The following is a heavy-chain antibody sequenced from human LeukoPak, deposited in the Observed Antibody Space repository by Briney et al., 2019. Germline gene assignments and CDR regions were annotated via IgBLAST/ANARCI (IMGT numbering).Heavy chain of an antibody. V-gene: IGHV3-33*03. CDR1: GFTFSTYG. D-gene: IGHD3-16*01. Sequence: PGRSLRLSRAASGFTFSTYGMHWVRQAPGKGLEWVAVIWYDGSNKYYADSVKGRFTISRDNSKNTLYLQMNSLRAEDTAVYYCATNQIMIREYYFDYWGQGTLVTVSS. J-gene: IGHJ4*02. CDR3: ATNQIMIREYYFDY. CDR2: IWYDGSNK.